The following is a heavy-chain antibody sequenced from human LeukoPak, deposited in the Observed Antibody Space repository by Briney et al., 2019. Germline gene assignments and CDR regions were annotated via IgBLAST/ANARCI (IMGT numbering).Heavy chain of an antibody. CDR1: GYTFTGYY. Sequence: ASVKVSCKASGYTFTGYYMHWARQAPGQGLEWMGWIDPNAGVTYCAQKFQGRVTMARDTSISTAYLELSTVTSDDTAIYYCARGQGSSWFDYWGQGTLVTVSS. CDR2: IDPNAGVT. CDR3: ARGQGSSWFDY. D-gene: IGHD6-13*01. V-gene: IGHV1-2*02. J-gene: IGHJ4*02.